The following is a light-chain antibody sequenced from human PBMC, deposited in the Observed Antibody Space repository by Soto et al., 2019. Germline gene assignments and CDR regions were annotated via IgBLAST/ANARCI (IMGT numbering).Light chain of an antibody. J-gene: IGKJ1*01. CDR3: QQRVNWPLT. V-gene: IGKV3-11*01. CDR1: QSVNIY. Sequence: EIVLTQSPATLSLSPGERATLSCRTSQSVNIYLAWYQQKPGQAPRLLIYDASNRATGIPARFSGSGSGTDFTLTITSLEPVDFAVYYCQQRVNWPLTFGQGTKVEIK. CDR2: DAS.